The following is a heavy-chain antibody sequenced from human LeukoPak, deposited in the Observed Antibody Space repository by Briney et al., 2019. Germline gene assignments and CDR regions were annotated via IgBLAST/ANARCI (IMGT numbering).Heavy chain of an antibody. CDR3: AIYSSSSGRIDP. V-gene: IGHV4-39*02. CDR2: INYSGVT. J-gene: IGHJ5*02. CDR1: SGSITSSVYY. Sequence: SETLSLTCTVSSGSITSSVYYCSWIRQPPGKGLEWIAGINYSGVTHYNPSLKSRVTISVDTSKNHFSLNLSSVTAADTAVYYCAIYSSSSGRIDPWGQGTLVTVDS. D-gene: IGHD2-15*01.